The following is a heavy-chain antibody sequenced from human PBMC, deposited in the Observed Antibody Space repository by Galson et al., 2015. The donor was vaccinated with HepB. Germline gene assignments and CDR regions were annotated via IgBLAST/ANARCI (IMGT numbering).Heavy chain of an antibody. V-gene: IGHV1-2*02. CDR1: GYTFTGYY. J-gene: IGHJ3*02. D-gene: IGHD6-19*01. CDR2: INPNSGGT. CDR3: AREYSSGWYRAFDI. Sequence: SVKVSCKAPGYTFTGYYMHWVRQAPGQGLEWMGWINPNSGGTNYAQKFQGRVTMTRDTSISTAYMELSRLRSDDTAVYYCAREYSSGWYRAFDIWGQGTMVTVSS.